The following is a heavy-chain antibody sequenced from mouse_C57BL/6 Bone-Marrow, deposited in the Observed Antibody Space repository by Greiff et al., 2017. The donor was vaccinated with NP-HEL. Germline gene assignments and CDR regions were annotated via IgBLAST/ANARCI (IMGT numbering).Heavy chain of an antibody. D-gene: IGHD2-3*01. CDR3: ARYDGYYVWFAY. V-gene: IGHV1-69*01. Sequence: VHLQQSGAELVMPGASVKLSCKASGYTFTSYWMHWVKQRPGQGLEWIGEIDPSDSYTNYNQKFKGKSTLTVDKSSSTAYMQLSSLTSEDSAVYYCARYDGYYVWFAYWGQGTLVTVSA. CDR2: IDPSDSYT. J-gene: IGHJ3*01. CDR1: GYTFTSYW.